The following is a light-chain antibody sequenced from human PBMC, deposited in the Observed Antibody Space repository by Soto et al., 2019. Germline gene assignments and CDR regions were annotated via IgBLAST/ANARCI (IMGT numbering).Light chain of an antibody. V-gene: IGKV3-15*01. CDR1: QSVSSN. J-gene: IGKJ1*01. CDR2: GAS. CDR3: QQCNSWSLT. Sequence: EIVMTQSPATLSVSPGERATLSCRASQSVSSNLAWYQQKPGQAPRLLIYGASTRATGIPARFSASGSGTEITLTITSLQSEGFAVYYCQQCNSWSLTCGQGTRVEIK.